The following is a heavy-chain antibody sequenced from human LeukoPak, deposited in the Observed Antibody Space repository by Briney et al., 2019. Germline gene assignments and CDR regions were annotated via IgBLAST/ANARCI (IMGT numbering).Heavy chain of an antibody. V-gene: IGHV3-74*01. CDR2: INNNGDST. CDR1: GFTFSNYA. D-gene: IGHD5-24*01. J-gene: IGHJ3*02. Sequence: GGSLRLSCAASGFTFSNYAMSWVRQAPGKGLVWVSRINNNGDSTIYADSLKDRFTISRDNAKRTLYLQMNSLRAEDTAVYYCARGGYNHAFDIWGQGTMVTVSS. CDR3: ARGGYNHAFDI.